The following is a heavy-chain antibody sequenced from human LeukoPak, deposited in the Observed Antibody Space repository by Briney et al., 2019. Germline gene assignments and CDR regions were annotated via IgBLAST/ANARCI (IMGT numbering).Heavy chain of an antibody. Sequence: SETLSLTCTVSGGSISSDGYCWSWLRQPPGKGWEWIGYVYHSGSTYYNPSLMRPVTTSVDRSTNQLSPKMSSVTAADTAVYYCARERVEPEGGSKVENWGQGTLVTVSS. V-gene: IGHV4-30-2*01. J-gene: IGHJ1*01. CDR2: VYHSGST. CDR1: GGSISSDGYC. D-gene: IGHD1-14*01. CDR3: ARERVEPEGGSKVEN.